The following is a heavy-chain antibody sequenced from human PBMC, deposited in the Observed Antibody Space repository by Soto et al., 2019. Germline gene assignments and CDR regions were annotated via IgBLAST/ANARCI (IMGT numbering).Heavy chain of an antibody. CDR3: ARDYTSYYDYVWGSYRRSWFDP. CDR1: GGSISSGGYY. Sequence: PSETLSLTCTVSGGSISSGGYYWSWIRQHPEKGPEWIGYIYYSGSTYYNPSLKSRVTISVDTSKNQFSLKLSSVTAADTAVYYCARDYTSYYDYVWGSYRRSWFDPWGQGTLVTGLL. D-gene: IGHD3-16*02. CDR2: IYYSGST. V-gene: IGHV4-31*03. J-gene: IGHJ5*02.